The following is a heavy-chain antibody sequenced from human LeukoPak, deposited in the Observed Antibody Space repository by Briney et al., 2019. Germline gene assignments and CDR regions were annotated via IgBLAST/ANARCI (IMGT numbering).Heavy chain of an antibody. CDR2: IYFSGST. J-gene: IGHJ4*02. CDR3: ARRTVATTGVDY. Sequence: PSETLSLTCTVSDASISSRSYYWDWIRQPPGKGLDWIGSIYFSGSTYYNPSLNSRVTISVDTSKNQFSLKLISVTAADTAVYYCARRTVATTGVDYWGQGSLVTVSS. D-gene: IGHD5-12*01. V-gene: IGHV4-39*01. CDR1: DASISSRSYY.